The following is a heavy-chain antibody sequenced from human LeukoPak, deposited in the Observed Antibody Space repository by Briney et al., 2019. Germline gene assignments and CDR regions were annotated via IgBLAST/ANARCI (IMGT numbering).Heavy chain of an antibody. CDR2: ISSSSSYI. V-gene: IGHV3-21*04. D-gene: IGHD1-1*01. Sequence: GGSLRLSCAASGFTFSSYNMNWVRQAPGKGLEWVSFISSSSSYIYYADSVKGRFTISRDNSNNTLYLQMNSLRAEDTAIYYCAKGLERESRLDNWGQGTLVIVSS. J-gene: IGHJ4*02. CDR3: AKGLERESRLDN. CDR1: GFTFSSYN.